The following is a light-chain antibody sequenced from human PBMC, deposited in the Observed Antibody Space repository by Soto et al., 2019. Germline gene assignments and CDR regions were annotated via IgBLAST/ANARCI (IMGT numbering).Light chain of an antibody. J-gene: IGKJ3*01. Sequence: EIVLTQSPATLSLSPGERATLSCRASPSVSSYLAWYQQKPGQAPRLLIYDVSNRATGIPARFSGSGSGTDFTLTISSLEPEDFAVYYCQQRSNWPRFTFGPGTKVDIK. CDR3: QQRSNWPRFT. CDR2: DVS. V-gene: IGKV3-11*01. CDR1: PSVSSY.